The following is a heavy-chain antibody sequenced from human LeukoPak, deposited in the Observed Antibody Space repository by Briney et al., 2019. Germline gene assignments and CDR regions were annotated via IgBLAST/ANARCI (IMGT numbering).Heavy chain of an antibody. V-gene: IGHV4-34*01. D-gene: IGHD4-17*01. Sequence: PSETLSLTCAVYGGSFSGYYWSWIRQPPGKGLEWIGEINHSGSTNYNPSLKSRVTISVDTSKNQFSLKLSSVTAADTAVYYCARVFAVTTFYEDYWGQGTLVTVSS. CDR3: ARVFAVTTFYEDY. CDR2: INHSGST. J-gene: IGHJ4*02. CDR1: GGSFSGYY.